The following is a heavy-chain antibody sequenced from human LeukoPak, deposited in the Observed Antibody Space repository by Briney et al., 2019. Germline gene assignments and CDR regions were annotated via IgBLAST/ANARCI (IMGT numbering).Heavy chain of an antibody. CDR1: GFTFSTYA. V-gene: IGHV3-30*04. Sequence: GGSLRLSCAASGFTFSTYAMHWVRQAPGKGLEWVAVISYGGRNKDYADSVKGRFTISRDNSKKTMYPQMNSLRPEDTAVYYCARGAHYDDYGGGYFDYWGQGTLVTVSS. D-gene: IGHD4-17*01. CDR3: ARGAHYDDYGGGYFDY. J-gene: IGHJ4*02. CDR2: ISYGGRNK.